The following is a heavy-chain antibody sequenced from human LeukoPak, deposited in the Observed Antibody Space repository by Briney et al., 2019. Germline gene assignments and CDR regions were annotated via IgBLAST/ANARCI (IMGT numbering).Heavy chain of an antibody. V-gene: IGHV4-59*01. CDR1: GGSISSYY. J-gene: IGHJ6*03. CDR2: IYYSGST. Sequence: PSETLSLTCTASGGSISSYYWSWIRQPPGKGLEWIGYIYYSGSTNYNPSLKSRVTISVDTSKNQFSLKLSSVTAADTAVYYCARARDYMDVWGKGTTVTISS. CDR3: ARARDYMDV.